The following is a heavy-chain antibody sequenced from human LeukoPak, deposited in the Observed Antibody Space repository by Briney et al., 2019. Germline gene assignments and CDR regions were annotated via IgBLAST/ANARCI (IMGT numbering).Heavy chain of an antibody. CDR1: GFILSSFA. Sequence: GGSLRLSCAASGFILSSFAMTWVRQAQGEGPAWGSTLGFSGGDTFYEDSVKGQFTSSRDNYKNTLDVQMDSLRAGDTAVYYCAKDRPRSDWCAYDSWGQGAMGTVSS. CDR3: AKDRPRSDWCAYDS. CDR2: LGFSGGDT. D-gene: IGHD2-8*02. V-gene: IGHV3-23*01. J-gene: IGHJ3*02.